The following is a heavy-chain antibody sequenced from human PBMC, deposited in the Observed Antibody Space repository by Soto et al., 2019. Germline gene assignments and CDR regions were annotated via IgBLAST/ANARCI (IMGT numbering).Heavy chain of an antibody. CDR3: AKPLDQWAPDH. D-gene: IGHD1-26*01. Sequence: QVQLVESGGGVVQPGGSLRLSCAASGFTFRTHGMHWVRQAPGKGLEWVALISHDGSNTYYADSVKGRFTISRDNSNNSVFLQMNSLRPDDRAVYYCAKPLDQWAPDHWGLGTLVTVSS. J-gene: IGHJ4*02. CDR1: GFTFRTHG. CDR2: ISHDGSNT. V-gene: IGHV3-30*18.